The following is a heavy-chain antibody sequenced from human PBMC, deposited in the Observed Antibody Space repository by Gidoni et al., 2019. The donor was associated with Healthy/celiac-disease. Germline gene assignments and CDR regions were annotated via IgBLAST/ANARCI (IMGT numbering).Heavy chain of an antibody. CDR3: ASDLWFGDQAPY. J-gene: IGHJ4*02. Sequence: EVTVVASGGGLVQSGGSLRPSCPASGLTFLSYSMNWVRQAPGKGLEWFSFMSSSSSYIYYADAVKGRFTITRDNAKNSLYLQRNSLRAEDTAVYYCASDLWFGDQAPYWGQGTLVTVSS. V-gene: IGHV3-21*01. D-gene: IGHD3-10*01. CDR1: GLTFLSYS. CDR2: MSSSSSYI.